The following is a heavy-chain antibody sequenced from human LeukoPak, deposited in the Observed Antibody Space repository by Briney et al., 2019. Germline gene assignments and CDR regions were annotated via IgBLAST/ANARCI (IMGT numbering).Heavy chain of an antibody. CDR1: GYTFTSYG. Sequence: ASVKVSCKASGYTFTSYGISWVRQAPGQGLEWMGWISAYNGNTNYAQKLQGRVTMTTDTSTSTAYMELRSLRSEDTAVYYCARASSADYYYYMDVWGKGTTVTISS. CDR2: ISAYNGNT. CDR3: ARASSADYYYYMDV. V-gene: IGHV1-18*01. J-gene: IGHJ6*03. D-gene: IGHD1-26*01.